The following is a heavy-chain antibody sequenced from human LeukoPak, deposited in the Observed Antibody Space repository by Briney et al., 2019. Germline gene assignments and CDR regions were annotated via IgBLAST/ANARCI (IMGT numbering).Heavy chain of an antibody. CDR2: IWYDGSKK. Sequence: PGGSLRLSCAASGFTFSSFGMHWVRQAPGKGLEWVAIIWYDGSKKNYADSLRGRFTISRDNSKNTLYLQMNSLRAEDTAVYYCTRGEQLENWGQGTLVTVSS. J-gene: IGHJ4*02. CDR3: TRGEQLEN. V-gene: IGHV3-33*01. CDR1: GFTFSSFG. D-gene: IGHD6-13*01.